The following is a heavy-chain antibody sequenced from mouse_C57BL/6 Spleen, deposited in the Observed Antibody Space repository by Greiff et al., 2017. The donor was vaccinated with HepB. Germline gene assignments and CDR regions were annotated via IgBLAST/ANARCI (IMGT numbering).Heavy chain of an antibody. CDR1: GFTFSDYY. D-gene: IGHD1-1*01. V-gene: IGHV5-12*01. J-gene: IGHJ1*03. Sequence: EVQVVESGGGLVQPGGSLKLSCAASGFTFSDYYMYWVRQTPEKRLEWVAYISNGGGSTYYPDTVKGRFTISRDKAKNTLYLQMSRLKSEDTAMYYCARHYYGSSDWYFDVWGTGTTVTVSS. CDR2: ISNGGGST. CDR3: ARHYYGSSDWYFDV.